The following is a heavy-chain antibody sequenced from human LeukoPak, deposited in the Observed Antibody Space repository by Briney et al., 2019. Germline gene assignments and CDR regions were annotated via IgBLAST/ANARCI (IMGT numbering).Heavy chain of an antibody. D-gene: IGHD5-24*01. CDR2: IRHDGTDQ. J-gene: IGHJ4*02. Sequence: GGSLRLSCVGSGFTFSVHWVRQVPGKGLEWLTFIRHDGTDQHYADSVRGRFTISRDNSKNTVYLQMNSLKTEDTAVYYCTTIDGYTQPTDYWGQGTLVTVSS. CDR3: TTIDGYTQPTDY. CDR1: GFTFS. V-gene: IGHV3-30*02.